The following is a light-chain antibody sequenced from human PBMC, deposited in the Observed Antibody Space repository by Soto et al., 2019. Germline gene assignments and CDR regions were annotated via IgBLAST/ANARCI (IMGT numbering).Light chain of an antibody. J-gene: IGKJ5*01. CDR1: QDISNY. CDR3: QQYKHLIT. CDR2: DAS. V-gene: IGKV1-33*01. Sequence: DIPMTQSPSSLSASVGDRVTITCQASQDISNYLNWYQQKPGKAPKLLIYDASNLETGVPSRFSGSGPWTDFTFTITSLQPEDIATYYCQQYKHLITFGQGTRLEIK.